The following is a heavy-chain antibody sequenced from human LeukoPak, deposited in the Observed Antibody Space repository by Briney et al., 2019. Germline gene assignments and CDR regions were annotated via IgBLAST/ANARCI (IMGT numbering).Heavy chain of an antibody. Sequence: SETLSLTCTVSGASISRSDYFWGWIRQPPGKGLEWIGSIYYSGSTYYSPSLKGRVTISVDTSKNQFSLKLNSVTAADTAVYYCARSSEYGDPFNYWGQGTLVTVFS. CDR3: ARSSEYGDPFNY. J-gene: IGHJ4*02. CDR2: IYYSGST. D-gene: IGHD4-17*01. V-gene: IGHV4-39*01. CDR1: GASISRSDYF.